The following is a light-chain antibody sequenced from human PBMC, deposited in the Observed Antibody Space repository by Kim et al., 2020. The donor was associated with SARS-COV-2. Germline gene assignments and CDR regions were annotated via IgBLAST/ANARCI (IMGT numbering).Light chain of an antibody. CDR1: QNIITY. CDR3: QHRFNWPLS. CDR2: DAS. Sequence: LSPEQRATLSCRASQNIITYLVWYQHKPGQAPRLLIYDASERATGIPARFSGSGSGTDFTLTISSLEPEDSAVYYCQHRFNWPLSFGGGTKVDIK. J-gene: IGKJ4*01. V-gene: IGKV3-11*01.